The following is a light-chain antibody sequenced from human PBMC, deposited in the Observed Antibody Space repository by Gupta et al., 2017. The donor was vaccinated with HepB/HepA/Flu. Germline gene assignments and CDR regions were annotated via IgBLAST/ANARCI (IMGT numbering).Light chain of an antibody. V-gene: IGLV1-47*02. CDR2: SNY. CDR1: SSNIGANS. Sequence: QSVLTKPPSASGTPGQRVTIFCSGSSSNIGANSVHWYQQFPGTAPKLLIYSNYERPSGVPDRFSGSKSGTSASLAISGLRSEDEADYYCAVWDDSLNGPLFGGGTKLTVL. CDR3: AVWDDSLNGPL. J-gene: IGLJ2*01.